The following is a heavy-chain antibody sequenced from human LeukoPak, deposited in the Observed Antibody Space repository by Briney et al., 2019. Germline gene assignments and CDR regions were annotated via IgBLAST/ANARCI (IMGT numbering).Heavy chain of an antibody. J-gene: IGHJ5*02. D-gene: IGHD3-16*02. V-gene: IGHV3-48*01. Sequence: PGGSLRLSCAASGFTFSSYGMNWVRQAPGKGLEWVSYIGSSSSTIYYADSVKGRFTISRDNAKNSLYLQMNSLRAEDTAVYYCARERARDYVWGSYRPNWFDPWGQGTLVTVSS. CDR1: GFTFSSYG. CDR3: ARERARDYVWGSYRPNWFDP. CDR2: IGSSSSTI.